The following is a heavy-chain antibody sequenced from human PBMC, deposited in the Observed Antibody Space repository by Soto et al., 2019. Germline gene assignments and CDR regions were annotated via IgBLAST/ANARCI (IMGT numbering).Heavy chain of an antibody. Sequence: KPGGSLRLSCAASGFTFSNAWMSWVRQAPGKGLEWVGRIKSKTDGGTTDYAAPVKGRFTISRDDSKNTLYLQMNSLKTEDTAVYYCTTAVGGYYFHLYYYYGMDVWGQGTTVTVSS. J-gene: IGHJ6*02. V-gene: IGHV3-15*01. CDR1: GFTFSNAW. D-gene: IGHD3-3*01. CDR2: IKSKTDGGTT. CDR3: TTAVGGYYFHLYYYYGMDV.